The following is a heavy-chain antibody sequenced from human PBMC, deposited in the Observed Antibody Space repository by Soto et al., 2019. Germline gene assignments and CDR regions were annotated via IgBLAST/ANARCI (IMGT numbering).Heavy chain of an antibody. Sequence: QVQLQESGPGLVKPSQTLSLTCTVSGGSIISGGDYWSWIRHHPGKGLEWIGYIFYSGSTFYSPSLKGRVTISGDTSRNQYSLNLRSVTAADTAVYYCTRGEFSSIWYRESHFDSGGKGTLFTVSS. J-gene: IGHJ4*02. CDR2: IFYSGST. CDR3: TRGEFSSIWYRESHFDS. CDR1: GGSIISGGDY. V-gene: IGHV4-31*03. D-gene: IGHD6-13*01.